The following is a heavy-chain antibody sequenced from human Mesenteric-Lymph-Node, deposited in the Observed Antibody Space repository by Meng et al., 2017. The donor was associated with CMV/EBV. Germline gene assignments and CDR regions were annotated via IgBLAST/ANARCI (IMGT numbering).Heavy chain of an antibody. J-gene: IGHJ4*02. CDR2: CSGNFDST. Sequence: GESLKIPCASPGFPFSSYALSPVRQAPGTGLGWVSACSGNFDSTYHADSVKGRFTVSRDNSKNILFLQMNILRAEDTAVYYCAKDYRGKGYCSSAICYSGGFDYWGQGTLVTVSS. CDR1: GFPFSSYA. V-gene: IGHV3-23*01. CDR3: AKDYRGKGYCSSAICYSGGFDY. D-gene: IGHD2-15*01.